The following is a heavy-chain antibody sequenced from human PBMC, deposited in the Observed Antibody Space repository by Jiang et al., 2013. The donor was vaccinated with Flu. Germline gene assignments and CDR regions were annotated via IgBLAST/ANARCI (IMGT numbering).Heavy chain of an antibody. V-gene: IGHV4-31*03. Sequence: PGLVKPSQTLSLTCSVSGDSVGSAGYFWSWVRQHPGKGLEWIGYIYYHGNTYYNPSLKSRVIISLETSENQFSLKLSSVTAADTAVYYCARVPEAPFTGGQYYFDHWGQGSLVTVSS. CDR1: GDSVGSAGYF. CDR3: ARVPEAPFTGGQYYFDH. J-gene: IGHJ4*02. CDR2: IYYHGNT. D-gene: IGHD2-8*02.